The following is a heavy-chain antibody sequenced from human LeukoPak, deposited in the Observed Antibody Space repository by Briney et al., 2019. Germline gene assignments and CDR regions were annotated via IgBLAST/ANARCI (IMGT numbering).Heavy chain of an antibody. CDR2: ISYDGSNK. D-gene: IGHD6-13*01. J-gene: IGHJ2*01. CDR3: AKDSDGSSWDWYFDL. V-gene: IGHV3-30*18. Sequence: GRSLRLSCAASGFTFSSYGMHWVRQAPGKGLEWVAVISYDGSNKYYADSVKGRFTISRDNSKNTLYLQMNSLRAEGTAVYYCAKDSDGSSWDWYFDLWGRGTLVTVSS. CDR1: GFTFSSYG.